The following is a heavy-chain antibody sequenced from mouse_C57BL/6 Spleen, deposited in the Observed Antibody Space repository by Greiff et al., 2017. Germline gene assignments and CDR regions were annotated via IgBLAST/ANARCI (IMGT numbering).Heavy chain of an antibody. D-gene: IGHD1-1*01. CDR3: SYYYGSSYYVDY. CDR2: IYPRDGRT. CDR1: GYTFTSYD. V-gene: IGHV1-85*01. Sequence: VQLQQSGPELVKPGASVKLSCKASGYTFTSYDINWVKQRPGQGLEWIGWIYPRDGRTKYNEKFKGKATLTVDTSSSTAYMELHSLTSEDSAVYFCSYYYGSSYYVDYWGQGTTLTVSS. J-gene: IGHJ2*01.